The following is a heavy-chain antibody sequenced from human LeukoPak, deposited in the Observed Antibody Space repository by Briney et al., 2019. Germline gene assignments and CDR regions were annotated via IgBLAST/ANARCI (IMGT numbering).Heavy chain of an antibody. CDR3: ARVPYDFWSGYYVDH. J-gene: IGHJ4*02. CDR2: INHSGST. V-gene: IGHV4-34*01. Sequence: SETLSLTCAVYGGSFSGYYWSWIRQPPGKGLEWIGEINHSGSTNYNPSLKSRVTISVDTSKNQFSLKLSSVTAADTAVYYCARVPYDFWSGYYVDHWGQGTLVTVSS. D-gene: IGHD3-3*01. CDR1: GGSFSGYY.